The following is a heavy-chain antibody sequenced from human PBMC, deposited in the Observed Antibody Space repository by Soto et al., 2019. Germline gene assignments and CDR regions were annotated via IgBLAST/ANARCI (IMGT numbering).Heavy chain of an antibody. D-gene: IGHD3-16*01. Sequence: LSLTCTVSGGSLSGGSYYWNWIRQPPGKQMEWIGYIYDSGATKYNPSLKSRVTISQDTSKNQFSLKMNSVTPSDTAVYYCARDWGPYWFDPWGQGILVTVSS. CDR3: ARDWGPYWFDP. J-gene: IGHJ5*02. CDR2: IYDSGAT. V-gene: IGHV4-61*01. CDR1: GGSLSGGSYY.